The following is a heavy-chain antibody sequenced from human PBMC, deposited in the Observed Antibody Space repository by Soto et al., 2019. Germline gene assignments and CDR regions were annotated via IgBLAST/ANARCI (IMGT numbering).Heavy chain of an antibody. D-gene: IGHD3-10*01. CDR1: GGTFSSYT. V-gene: IGHV1-69*08. J-gene: IGHJ6*03. CDR2: IIPILGIA. CDR3: AREVTMVRGVYYYYYYMDV. Sequence: QVQLVQSRAEVKKPGSSVKVSCKASGGTFSSYTISWVRQAPGQGLEWMGRIIPILGIANYAQKFQGRVTITADKSTSTAYMELSSLRSEDTAVYYCAREVTMVRGVYYYYYYMDVWGKGTTVTVSS.